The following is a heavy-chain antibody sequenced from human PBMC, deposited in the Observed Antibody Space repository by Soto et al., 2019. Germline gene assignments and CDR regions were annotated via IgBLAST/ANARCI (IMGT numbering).Heavy chain of an antibody. Sequence: ASVKVSCKASGYTFTSYGISWVRQAPGQGLEWMGWISAYNGNTNYAQKLQGRVTMTTDTSTSTAYMELRSLRSDDTAVYYCARDCMVRGALRHYYGMDVWGQGTTVTVSS. V-gene: IGHV1-18*01. CDR3: ARDCMVRGALRHYYGMDV. CDR2: ISAYNGNT. J-gene: IGHJ6*02. CDR1: GYTFTSYG. D-gene: IGHD3-10*01.